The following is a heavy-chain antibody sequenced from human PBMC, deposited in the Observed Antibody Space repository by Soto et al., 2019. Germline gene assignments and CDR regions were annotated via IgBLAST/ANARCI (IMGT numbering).Heavy chain of an antibody. J-gene: IGHJ6*03. CDR1: GGSISSSSYY. CDR3: ARQAGYDFWSGYSPNYYYYYYMDV. CDR2: IYYSGST. Sequence: SETLSLTCTVSGGSISSSSYYWGWIRQPPGKGLEWIGSIYYSGSTYYNPSLKSRVTISVDTSKNQFSLKLSSVTAADTAVYYCARQAGYDFWSGYSPNYYYYYYMDVWGKGTTVTVSS. V-gene: IGHV4-39*01. D-gene: IGHD3-3*01.